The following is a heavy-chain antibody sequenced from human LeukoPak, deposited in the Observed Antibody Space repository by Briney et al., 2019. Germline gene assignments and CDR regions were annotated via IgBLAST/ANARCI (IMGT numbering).Heavy chain of an antibody. CDR2: IYYSGST. V-gene: IGHV4-59*01. CDR3: ARDRDGYNPFDY. D-gene: IGHD5-24*01. J-gene: IGHJ4*02. Sequence: SETLSLTCTVSGGSISNYYWSWIRQPPGKGLEWIGYIYYSGSTNYNPSLKSRVTISIDTSKNQFSLKLSSVTAADAAVYYCARDRDGYNPFDYWGQGTLVTVSS. CDR1: GGSISNYY.